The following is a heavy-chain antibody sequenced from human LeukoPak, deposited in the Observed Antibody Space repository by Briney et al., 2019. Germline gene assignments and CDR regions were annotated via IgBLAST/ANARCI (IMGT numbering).Heavy chain of an antibody. CDR3: ARDIRSGDFDY. V-gene: IGHV3-48*03. Sequence: GGSLRLSCAASGFTFSSYEMNWVRQAPGKGLEWVSYISSSGSTIYYADSVKGRFTISRDNAKNSLYLQMNSLRAGDTAVYYCARDIRSGDFDYWGQGTLVTVSS. CDR1: GFTFSSYE. CDR2: ISSSGSTI. J-gene: IGHJ4*02.